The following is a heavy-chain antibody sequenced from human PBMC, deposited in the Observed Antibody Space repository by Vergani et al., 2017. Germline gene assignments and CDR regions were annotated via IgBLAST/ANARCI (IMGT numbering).Heavy chain of an antibody. D-gene: IGHD2-2*01. Sequence: QVQLVQSGAEVKKPGASVKVSCKASGYTFTGYYMHWVRQAPVQGLEWMGRINPNSGGTNYAQKFQGRVTMTRDTSISTAYMELSRLRSDDTAVYYCAREDIVVVPAAGGYDYWGQGTLVTVSS. CDR2: INPNSGGT. V-gene: IGHV1-2*06. J-gene: IGHJ4*02. CDR3: AREDIVVVPAAGGYDY. CDR1: GYTFTGYY.